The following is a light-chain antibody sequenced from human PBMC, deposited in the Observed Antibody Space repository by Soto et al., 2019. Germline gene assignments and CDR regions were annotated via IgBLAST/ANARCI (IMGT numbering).Light chain of an antibody. Sequence: QSALTQPASVSGSPGQSITISCTGTSSDVGSYNYVSWYQLHPGKAPKLMVYEVNNRPSGISNRFSGSKSGNTASLTISGLQAEDEADYYCFSYISSSTYVFGTGTKLTVL. CDR2: EVN. CDR1: SSDVGSYNY. CDR3: FSYISSSTYV. V-gene: IGLV2-14*01. J-gene: IGLJ1*01.